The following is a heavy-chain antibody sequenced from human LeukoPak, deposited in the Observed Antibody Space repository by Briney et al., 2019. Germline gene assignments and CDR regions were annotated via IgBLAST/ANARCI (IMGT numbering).Heavy chain of an antibody. CDR2: ISWNSGSI. J-gene: IGHJ4*02. CDR3: AKPKRGYSGYGYFDY. V-gene: IGHV3-9*01. D-gene: IGHD5-12*01. CDR1: GFTFDDYA. Sequence: GRSLRLSCAASGFTFDDYAMHWVRQAPGKGLEWVSGISWNSGSIGYADSVKGRFTISRDNAKNSLYLQMNSLRAEDTALYYCAKPKRGYSGYGYFDYWGQGTPVTVSS.